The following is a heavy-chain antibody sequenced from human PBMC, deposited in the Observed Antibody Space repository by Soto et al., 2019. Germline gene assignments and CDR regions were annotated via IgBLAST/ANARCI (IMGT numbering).Heavy chain of an antibody. Sequence: SSETLSLTCTVSGGSISSYYWSWIRQPAGKGLEWIGRIYTSGSTNYNPSLKSRVTMSVDTSKNQFSLKLSSVTAADTAVYYCARERVVVVPAAPLSYYFDYWGQGTPVTVSS. V-gene: IGHV4-4*07. CDR3: ARERVVVVPAAPLSYYFDY. CDR1: GGSISSYY. D-gene: IGHD2-2*01. CDR2: IYTSGST. J-gene: IGHJ4*02.